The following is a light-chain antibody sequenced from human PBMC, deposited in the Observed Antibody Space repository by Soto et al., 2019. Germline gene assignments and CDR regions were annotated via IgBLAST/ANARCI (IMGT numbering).Light chain of an antibody. CDR3: MQALQTPT. V-gene: IGKV2-28*01. J-gene: IGKJ1*01. CDR1: QSLLHSNGYNY. Sequence: DIVMTQSPLSLPVTPGEPASISCRSSQSLLHSNGYNYLDWYLQKPGQSPQLPIYLGSNRASGVPDRLSGSGSGTDFTLKISRVEAEDVGVYYCMQALQTPTFGQGTKVEIK. CDR2: LGS.